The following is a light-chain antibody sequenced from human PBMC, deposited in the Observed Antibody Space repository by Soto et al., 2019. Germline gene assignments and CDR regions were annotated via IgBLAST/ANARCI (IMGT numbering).Light chain of an antibody. V-gene: IGKV3-15*01. CDR1: QTVGIN. CDR2: GAS. J-gene: IGKJ5*01. Sequence: ILMTQSPSTLSVSPGERATLSCIVSQTVGINLAWYQQKLGQAPRLLIYGASTRATDIPARFSGSGSGTDFTLTISSLEPEDFAVYYCQQRSNWPPVTFGQGTRLEIK. CDR3: QQRSNWPPVT.